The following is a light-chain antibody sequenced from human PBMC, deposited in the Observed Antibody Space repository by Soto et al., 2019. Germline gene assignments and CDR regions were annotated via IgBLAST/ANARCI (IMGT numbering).Light chain of an antibody. CDR3: QDRSNWPLFT. J-gene: IGKJ4*01. Sequence: ENLLTQSPATLSLSLGERATLSCRASQSVSGSLAWYRQIPGQAPRLLIYDVSQRATGIPARFTGSGSGTEFTLTITRLEPEDFAVYYCQDRSNWPLFTFGGGTKLEIK. CDR2: DVS. CDR1: QSVSGS. V-gene: IGKV3-11*01.